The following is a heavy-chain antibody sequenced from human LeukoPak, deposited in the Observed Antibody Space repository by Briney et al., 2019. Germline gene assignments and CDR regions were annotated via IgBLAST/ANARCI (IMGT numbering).Heavy chain of an antibody. CDR2: IYYSGST. CDR1: GGSISSSSYN. CDR3: ARQGVGATDC. D-gene: IGHD1-26*01. V-gene: IGHV4-39*01. Sequence: SETLSLTCIVSGGSISSSSYNWGWIRQPPGKGLGWIGSIYYSGSTYYNPSLKSRLTISVDTSKNQFSLNLSSVNAADTAVYYCARQGVGATDCWGQGTLVTVSS. J-gene: IGHJ4*02.